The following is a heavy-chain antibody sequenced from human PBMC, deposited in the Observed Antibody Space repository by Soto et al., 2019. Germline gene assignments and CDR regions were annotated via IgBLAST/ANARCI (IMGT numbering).Heavy chain of an antibody. Sequence: ASVKVSCKASGYTFSGFLLHWVRQAPGQGLEWMGWINPNSGDTNYAHNFQGRVTMTRETSISTAYMELSRLTSDDTAVYYCVRPNNYYANSGHFDFCRQGTLVTVST. CDR1: GYTFSGFL. CDR2: INPNSGDT. D-gene: IGHD3-22*01. CDR3: VRPNNYYANSGHFDF. J-gene: IGHJ4*02. V-gene: IGHV1-2*02.